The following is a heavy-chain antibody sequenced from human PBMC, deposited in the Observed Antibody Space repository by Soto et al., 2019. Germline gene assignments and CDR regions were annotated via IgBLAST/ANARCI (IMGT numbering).Heavy chain of an antibody. D-gene: IGHD3-10*01. CDR2: ASYDGSET. CDR3: VRDSGWPILNFDS. CDR1: GCDFRSYG. V-gene: IGHV3-30*03. Sequence: XGSLRLSCPASGCDFRSYGIHWVRQAPGMGLEWVAAASYDGSETYYADSAKGRFTVSKEISKNTAFLQMNALRHEDTAVYFCVRDSGWPILNFDSWGQGTLVTVSS. J-gene: IGHJ4*02.